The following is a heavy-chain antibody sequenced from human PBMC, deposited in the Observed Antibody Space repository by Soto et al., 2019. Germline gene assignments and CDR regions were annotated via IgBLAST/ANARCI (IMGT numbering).Heavy chain of an antibody. D-gene: IGHD3-16*01. J-gene: IGHJ3*02. CDR1: GGSISSGGYY. CDR3: ARERHGGLRLGELFHDAFDI. CDR2: IYYSGST. Sequence: SETLSLTCTVSGGSISSGGYYWSWIRQHPGKGLEWIGYIYYSGSTYYNPSLKSRVTISVDTSKNQFSLKLSSVTAADTAVYYCARERHGGLRLGELFHDAFDIWGQGTMVTVSS. V-gene: IGHV4-31*03.